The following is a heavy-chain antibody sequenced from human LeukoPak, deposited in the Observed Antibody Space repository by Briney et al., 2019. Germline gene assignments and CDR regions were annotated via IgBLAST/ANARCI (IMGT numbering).Heavy chain of an antibody. CDR3: ARSSFVAYYDSSGYYYYYYMDV. J-gene: IGHJ6*03. CDR2: IYHSGST. D-gene: IGHD3-22*01. CDR1: GYSISSGYY. Sequence: SETLSLTCTVSGYSISSGYYWGWIRQPPGKGLEWIGSIYHSGSTYCNPSLKSRVTISVDTSKNQFSLKLSSVTAVDTAVYYCARSSFVAYYDSSGYYYYYYMDVWGKGTTVTVSS. V-gene: IGHV4-38-2*02.